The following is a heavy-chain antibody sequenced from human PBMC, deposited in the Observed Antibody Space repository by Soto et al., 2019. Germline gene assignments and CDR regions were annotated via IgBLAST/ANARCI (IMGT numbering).Heavy chain of an antibody. D-gene: IGHD1-26*01. J-gene: IGHJ4*02. CDR1: GFTFSSYA. V-gene: IGHV3-30-3*01. CDR2: ISYDGSNK. Sequence: GGSLRLSCAASGFTFSSYAMHWVRQAPGKGLEWVAVISYDGSNKYYADSVKGRFTISRDNSNSLFLQMNSLRAEDTAVYYCARAPRRASYYFDSWGQGTLVTVSS. CDR3: ARAPRRASYYFDS.